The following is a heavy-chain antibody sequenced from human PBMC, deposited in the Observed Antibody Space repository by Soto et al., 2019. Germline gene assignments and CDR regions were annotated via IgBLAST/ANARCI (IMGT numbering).Heavy chain of an antibody. J-gene: IGHJ6*02. CDR3: ARGGYCSGASCAYMGHYYYYGMDV. CDR1: VGSISSSNYY. Sequence: SETLSLTCTVSVGSISSSNYYWGWIRQPPGKGLEWIGSIYYSGSTYYHPSLKSRVTISVDTSKNQFSLKLSSVTAADTAMYYCARGGYCSGASCAYMGHYYYYGMDVWGQGTTVT. CDR2: IYYSGST. D-gene: IGHD2-15*01. V-gene: IGHV4-39*01.